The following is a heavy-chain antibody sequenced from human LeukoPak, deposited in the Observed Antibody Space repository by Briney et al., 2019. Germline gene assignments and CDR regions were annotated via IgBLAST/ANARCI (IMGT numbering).Heavy chain of an antibody. CDR3: AKRRDGYNPDY. CDR2: ISGSGSST. V-gene: IGHV3-23*01. J-gene: IGHJ4*02. Sequence: GGSLRLSCAASGFTFSSYAMSWVRQAPGEGLEWVSGISGSGSSTNYAASVKGRFTISRDNSKNTLYLQMNSLRAEDTAVYYCAKRRDGYNPDYWGQGTLVTVSS. D-gene: IGHD5-24*01. CDR1: GFTFSSYA.